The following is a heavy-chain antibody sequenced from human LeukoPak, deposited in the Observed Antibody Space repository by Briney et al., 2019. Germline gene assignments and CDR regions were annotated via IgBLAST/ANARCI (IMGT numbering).Heavy chain of an antibody. D-gene: IGHD3-10*01. V-gene: IGHV4-39*07. J-gene: IGHJ4*02. CDR3: ARRYGSGSSGTFDY. CDR2: IYYSGST. Sequence: SETLSLTCTVSGGSISSSSYYWGWIRQPPGKGLEWIGSIYYSGSTYYNPSLKSRVTISVDTSKNQFSLKLSSVTAADTAVYYCARRYGSGSSGTFDYWGQGTLVTVSS. CDR1: GGSISSSSYY.